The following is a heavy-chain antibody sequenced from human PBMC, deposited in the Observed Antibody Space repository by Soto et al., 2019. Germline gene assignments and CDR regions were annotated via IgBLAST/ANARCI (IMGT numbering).Heavy chain of an antibody. CDR3: ARDLLGFGYTYGDG. Sequence: QVQLVQSGAEVKKPGSSVKVSCKASGGTFSNYALISWVRQAPGQGLEWMGGIIPIDATVNYAQKCQGRITITADESTTTAYMDLGSLRSEDTAVYYCARDLLGFGYTYGDGWGQGTTFTVSS. CDR2: IIPIDATV. CDR1: GGTFSNYA. J-gene: IGHJ6*01. V-gene: IGHV1-69*12. D-gene: IGHD3-10*01.